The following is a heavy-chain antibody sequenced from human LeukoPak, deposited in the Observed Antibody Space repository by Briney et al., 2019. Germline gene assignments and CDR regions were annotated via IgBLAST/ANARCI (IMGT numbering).Heavy chain of an antibody. Sequence: ASVKVSCKASGYTFTSYGISWVRQAPGQGLEWMGWISAYNGNTNYAQKFQGRVTVTTDTSTNTVYMELRSLKSDDTAVYYCARVGDSGWFFRDWGQGTLVTVSS. J-gene: IGHJ1*01. CDR3: ARVGDSGWFFRD. CDR1: GYTFTSYG. V-gene: IGHV1-18*01. CDR2: ISAYNGNT. D-gene: IGHD6-19*01.